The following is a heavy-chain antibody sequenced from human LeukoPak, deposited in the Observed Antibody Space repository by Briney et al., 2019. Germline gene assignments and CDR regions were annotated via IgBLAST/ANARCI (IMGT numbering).Heavy chain of an antibody. CDR3: ASSGSYRFDY. D-gene: IGHD1-26*01. V-gene: IGHV3-7*01. CDR1: GFTFSSYW. CDR2: IKQDGSEK. J-gene: IGHJ4*02. Sequence: GGSLRLSCAASGFTFSSYWMSWVRQAPGEGLEWVANIKQDGSEKYYVDSVKGRFTISRDNAKKSLYLQMNSLRDEDTAVYYCASSGSYRFDYWGQGTLVTVSS.